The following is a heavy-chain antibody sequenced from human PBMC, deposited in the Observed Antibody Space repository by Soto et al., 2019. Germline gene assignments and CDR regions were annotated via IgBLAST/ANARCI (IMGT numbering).Heavy chain of an antibody. CDR2: VNGSSSSI. CDR1: GFAFSTHS. Sequence: EVQLVESGGGLVQPGGSLRLSCAASGFAFSTHSMNWVRQAPGKGLEWVSHVNGSSSSIYYADSVKGRFTISRDNAKNSLYLQMTSLRAEDAAVYYCAREPISGYYYFDYWGQGTLVTVSS. D-gene: IGHD5-12*01. V-gene: IGHV3-48*04. J-gene: IGHJ4*02. CDR3: AREPISGYYYFDY.